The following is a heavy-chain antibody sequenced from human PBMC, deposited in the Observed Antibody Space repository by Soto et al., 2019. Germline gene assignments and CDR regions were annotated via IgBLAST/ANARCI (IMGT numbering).Heavy chain of an antibody. CDR2: ISSSSSTI. CDR3: ARDRRCQLLLDYYYYGMDV. J-gene: IGHJ6*02. D-gene: IGHD2-2*01. V-gene: IGHV3-48*02. Sequence: GGSLRLSCAASGFTFSSYSMNWVRQAPGKRLEWVSYISSSSSTIYYADSVKGRFTISRDSAKNSLYLQMNSLRDEDTAVYYCARDRRCQLLLDYYYYGMDVWGQGTTVTVSS. CDR1: GFTFSSYS.